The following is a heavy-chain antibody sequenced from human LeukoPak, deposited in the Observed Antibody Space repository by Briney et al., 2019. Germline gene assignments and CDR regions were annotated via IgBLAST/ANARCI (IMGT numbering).Heavy chain of an antibody. CDR3: ARSYYFGSASFSRGGFDP. V-gene: IGHV3-74*01. CDR1: GFTFSSYW. CDR2: INTDGSST. J-gene: IGHJ5*02. Sequence: GGSLRLSCAASGFTFSSYWMHWVRQAPGKGLVWVSRINTDGSSTSYADSVKGRFTISRDNARNTLYLQMNSLRAEDTAVYYCARSYYFGSASFSRGGFDPWGQGTLVTVSS. D-gene: IGHD3-10*01.